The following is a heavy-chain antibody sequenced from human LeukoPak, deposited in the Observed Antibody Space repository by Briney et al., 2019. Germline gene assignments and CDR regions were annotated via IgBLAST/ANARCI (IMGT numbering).Heavy chain of an antibody. CDR1: GFNFNTHS. CDR3: ARSSSEAIDI. V-gene: IGHV3-21*01. Sequence: GGALRLSCAASGFNFNTHSMNWVRQAPGKGLEWVSSISSSSSHIYYADSLKGRFTIARDNAKNSLYLQMNSLRAEDTAVYYCARSSSEAIDIWGQGTMVTVSS. CDR2: ISSSSSHI. J-gene: IGHJ3*02.